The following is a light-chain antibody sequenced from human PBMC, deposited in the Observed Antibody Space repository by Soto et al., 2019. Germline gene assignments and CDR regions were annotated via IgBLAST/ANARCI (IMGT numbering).Light chain of an antibody. V-gene: IGKV3-11*01. J-gene: IGKJ4*01. CDR3: QQRSSWPLT. CDR2: DAS. Sequence: EVVLTQSPATLSLSPGERATLSCRASQGVGSNLAWYQQKPGRAPRLLIYDASNRATGIPARFSGSGSGTDFTLTISSLEPEDFAVYYCQQRSSWPLTFGGGTTVEIK. CDR1: QGVGSN.